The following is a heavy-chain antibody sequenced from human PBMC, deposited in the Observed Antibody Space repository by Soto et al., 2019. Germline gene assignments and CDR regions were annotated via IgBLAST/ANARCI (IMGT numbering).Heavy chain of an antibody. CDR2: IYYRGIT. Sequence: QVQLQESGPGLVKPSETLSLTCTVSGGSLSNYYWNWIRQPPGKGLEWIGFIYYRGITNYNPSLKRRVTSSVDTSRNQFYRRLGPVTAADTAVYYCARREGGFGRFDYWGQGTLVTVSS. CDR1: GGSLSNYY. CDR3: ARREGGFGRFDY. J-gene: IGHJ4*02. D-gene: IGHD3-10*01. V-gene: IGHV4-59*08.